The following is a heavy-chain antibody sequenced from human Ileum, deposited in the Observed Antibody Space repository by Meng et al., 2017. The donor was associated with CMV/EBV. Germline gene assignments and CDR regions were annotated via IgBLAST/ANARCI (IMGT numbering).Heavy chain of an antibody. D-gene: IGHD6-19*01. CDR3: AHGRGWLTDY. Sequence: QSTLKESGPTLVNPTQTLTLTCTFSGFSLITSEVGVHWIRQPPGKALEWLALIYWDDDNRFSPSLKNRLTITKDTSKNQVVLRMTNMDPTDTATYYCAHGRGWLTDYWGQGTLVTVSS. J-gene: IGHJ4*02. CDR1: GFSLITSEVG. CDR2: IYWDDDN. V-gene: IGHV2-5*02.